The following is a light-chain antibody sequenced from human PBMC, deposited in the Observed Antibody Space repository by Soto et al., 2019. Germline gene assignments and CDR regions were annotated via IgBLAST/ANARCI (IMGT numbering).Light chain of an antibody. CDR2: EAS. V-gene: IGKV1-33*01. Sequence: DIQMTQSPSSLSASVGDKVTITCQASQDINNYLNWYQQKPGKAPKLLIYEASHLETGVPSRFSGSGSGTDFTFAISSLQPEDIATYYCHQSDTLPLTFGGGTKVHI. J-gene: IGKJ4*01. CDR1: QDINNY. CDR3: HQSDTLPLT.